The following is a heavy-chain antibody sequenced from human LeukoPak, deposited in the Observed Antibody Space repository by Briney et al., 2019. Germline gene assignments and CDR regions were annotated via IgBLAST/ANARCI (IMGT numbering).Heavy chain of an antibody. CDR2: VYYSGST. CDR1: GGSISTTNYY. CDR3: ARGGDYYDTARYYFDY. D-gene: IGHD3-22*01. J-gene: IGHJ4*02. V-gene: IGHV4-39*07. Sequence: SETLSLTCTVSGGSISTTNYYWGWIRQSPGKGLEWFGCVYYSGSTYYNPSLKSRVTISVDTSKNQFSLKLSSVTAADTAVYYCARGGDYYDTARYYFDYWGQGTLVTVSS.